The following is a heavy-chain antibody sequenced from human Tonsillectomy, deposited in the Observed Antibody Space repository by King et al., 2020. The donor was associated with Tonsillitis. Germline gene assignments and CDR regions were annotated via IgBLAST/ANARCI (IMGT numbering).Heavy chain of an antibody. CDR3: AAAYDSSGYPPYNWFDP. V-gene: IGHV3-30*03. CDR1: GFTFSSYG. D-gene: IGHD3-22*01. J-gene: IGHJ5*02. Sequence: VQLVESGGGVVQPGRSLRLSCAASGFTFSSYGMHWVRQAPGKGLEWVAVISYDGSNKYYADSVKGRFTISRDNSKNTLYLQMNSLRAEDTAVYYCAAAYDSSGYPPYNWFDPWGQGTLVTVSS. CDR2: ISYDGSNK.